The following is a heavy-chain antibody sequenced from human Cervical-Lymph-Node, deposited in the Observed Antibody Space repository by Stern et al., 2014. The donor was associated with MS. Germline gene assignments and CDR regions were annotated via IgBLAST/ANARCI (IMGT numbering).Heavy chain of an antibody. CDR1: GYPFTSYY. CDR2: INPSGGSP. V-gene: IGHV1-46*01. Sequence: QVQLVESGAEVKTPGASVKLSCKASGYPFTSYYMHWVRQAPGQGLEWMGIINPSGGSPTYAQKFQGRVTMTRDTSTSTVYMELSSLRPEDTAVYYCAREVAGHRLGMMDVWGQGTSVTVSS. CDR3: AREVAGHRLGMMDV. J-gene: IGHJ6*02. D-gene: IGHD6-19*01.